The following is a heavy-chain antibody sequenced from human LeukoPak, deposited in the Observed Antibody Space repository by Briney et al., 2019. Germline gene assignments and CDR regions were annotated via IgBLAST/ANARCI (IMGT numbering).Heavy chain of an antibody. CDR2: ISAYNGNT. J-gene: IGHJ6*02. CDR1: GYTFTSYG. V-gene: IGHV1-18*01. Sequence: ASVKVSCKASGYTFTSYGISWVRQAPGQGLEWMGWISAYNGNTNYAQKLQGRVTMTTDTSTSTAYMELRSLRSDDTAVYYCARDVDTAMVRSYYYGMDVWGQGTTVTVSS. D-gene: IGHD5-18*01. CDR3: ARDVDTAMVRSYYYGMDV.